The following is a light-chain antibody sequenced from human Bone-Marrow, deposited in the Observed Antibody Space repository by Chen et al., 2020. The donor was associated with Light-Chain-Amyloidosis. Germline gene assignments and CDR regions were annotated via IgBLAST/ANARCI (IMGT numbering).Light chain of an antibody. CDR2: GSS. J-gene: IGKJ4*01. Sequence: EIVLTQSPCPLSLSAGEGANLSCRASQTISSNYLTWYQQKFGQAPRLLIYGSSSRATGIPDRFTGSGSGTDFTLTINRLEPEDFAMYYCQQYGTSPLTFGGGTKVEIK. V-gene: IGKV3-20*01. CDR3: QQYGTSPLT. CDR1: QTISSNY.